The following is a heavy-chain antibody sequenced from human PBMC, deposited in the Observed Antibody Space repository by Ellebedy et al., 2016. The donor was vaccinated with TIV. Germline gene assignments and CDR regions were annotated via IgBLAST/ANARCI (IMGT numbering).Heavy chain of an antibody. Sequence: MPSETLSPTCSLPGASASSTRYYWAWSRQPPGKGLEHIGSVYYSGSPYYNPSFKSRLTLSADTSKNQFSLNLRTVTAADTAAYYCARTDPWQPIDDWGQGILVSVPS. D-gene: IGHD2-21*02. CDR1: GASASSTRYY. CDR3: ARTDPWQPIDD. CDR2: VYYSGSP. J-gene: IGHJ4*02. V-gene: IGHV4-39*01.